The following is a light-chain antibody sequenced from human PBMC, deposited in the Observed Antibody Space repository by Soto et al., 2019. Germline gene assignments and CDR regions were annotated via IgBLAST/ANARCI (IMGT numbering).Light chain of an antibody. CDR3: QQRVNWLT. J-gene: IGKJ4*01. CDR2: DAS. CDR1: QSVGTY. Sequence: EIVLTQSPAILSLSPGERATLSCRASQSVGTYLDWYQQKLGQAPRLLIYDASNRATGIPARFSGSGSGTDFTLTISSLEPEDFAVYYCQQRVNWLTFGGGTKVEIK. V-gene: IGKV3-11*01.